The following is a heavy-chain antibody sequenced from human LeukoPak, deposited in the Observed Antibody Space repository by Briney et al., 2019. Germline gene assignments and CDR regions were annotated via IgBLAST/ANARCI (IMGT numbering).Heavy chain of an antibody. J-gene: IGHJ4*02. CDR3: ETFSNGGDLEWAPLDC. Sequence: GGSLRLSCVASGFTYAVTWVRQAPGKGLEWVSSISSSGTSTYYADSVKGRFTMSRDNSKHTVSLQMNSLGADDTALYYCETFSNGGDLEWAPLDCWGQETLVTVSP. V-gene: IGHV3-23*05. CDR2: ISSSGTST. D-gene: IGHD3-3*01. CDR1: GFTYA.